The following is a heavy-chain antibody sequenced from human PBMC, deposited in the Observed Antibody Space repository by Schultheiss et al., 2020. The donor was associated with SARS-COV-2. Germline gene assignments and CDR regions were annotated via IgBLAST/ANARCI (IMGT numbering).Heavy chain of an antibody. D-gene: IGHD6-19*01. J-gene: IGHJ4*02. CDR1: GFTFSSYE. V-gene: IGHV3-48*03. CDR3: ARVPGYSSWVFDY. CDR2: ISSSGSTI. Sequence: GGSLRLSCAASGFTFSSYEMNWVRQAPGKGLEWVSYISSSGSTIYYADSVKGRFIISRDNAKNSLYLQMNSLSAEDTGVYYCARVPGYSSWVFDYWGQGTLVTVSS.